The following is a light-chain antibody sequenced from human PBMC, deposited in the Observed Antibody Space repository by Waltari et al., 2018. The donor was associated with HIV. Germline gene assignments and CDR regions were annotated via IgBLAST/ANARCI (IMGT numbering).Light chain of an antibody. Sequence: DIQMTQSPSSLSASVGGRVTITCRASQSISSYLNWYQHKPGKAPKFLIYAASSLQSGVPSRFSGSGSGTDFTLTISSLQPEDFATYYCQQSFSTPWTFGQGTKVEIK. CDR2: AAS. J-gene: IGKJ1*01. CDR1: QSISSY. CDR3: QQSFSTPWT. V-gene: IGKV1-39*01.